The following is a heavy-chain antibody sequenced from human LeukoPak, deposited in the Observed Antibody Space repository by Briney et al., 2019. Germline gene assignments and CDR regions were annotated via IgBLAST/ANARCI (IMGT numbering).Heavy chain of an antibody. Sequence: GGSLRLSCTASGFTFSSYWMHWVRQAPGKGLVWVSRIHSDGSSTSYADSVRGRFTISRDDAKSTLYLQMNSLRAEDTAVYYCARSGWPYYFDYWGQGTLVTVSS. J-gene: IGHJ4*02. V-gene: IGHV3-74*01. CDR1: GFTFSSYW. CDR3: ARSGWPYYFDY. D-gene: IGHD3-22*01. CDR2: IHSDGSST.